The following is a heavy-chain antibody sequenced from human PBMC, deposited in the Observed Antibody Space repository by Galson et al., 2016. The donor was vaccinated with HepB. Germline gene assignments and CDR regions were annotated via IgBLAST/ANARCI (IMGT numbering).Heavy chain of an antibody. J-gene: IGHJ4*02. V-gene: IGHV1-3*01. D-gene: IGHD2-21*02. CDR1: GGAFSSFA. CDR3: ASGICGGDCYLDY. Sequence: SVKVSCKASGGAFSSFAISWVRQAPGQRLEWMGWINAGNGDTGYSQRFQGRVTIARDTSANTAYMELSSLKSEDTAVYYCASGICGGDCYLDYWGQGTLVTVSS. CDR2: INAGNGDT.